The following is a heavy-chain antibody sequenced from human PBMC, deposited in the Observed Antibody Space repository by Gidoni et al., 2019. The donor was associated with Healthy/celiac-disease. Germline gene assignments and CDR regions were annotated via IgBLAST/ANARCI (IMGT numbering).Heavy chain of an antibody. J-gene: IGHJ4*02. CDR2: IIPIFGTL. CDR3: ARNIAVAGTTGHFDY. CDR1: GGTFSSYA. V-gene: IGHV1-69*01. Sequence: QVQLAQSGAEVKKPGSSVKVSCKASGGTFSSYAISWVRQAPGQGLEWMGGIIPIFGTLNYAQKFQGRVTITADESTSTAYMELSSLRSEDTAVYYCARNIAVAGTTGHFDYWGQGTLVTVSS. D-gene: IGHD6-19*01.